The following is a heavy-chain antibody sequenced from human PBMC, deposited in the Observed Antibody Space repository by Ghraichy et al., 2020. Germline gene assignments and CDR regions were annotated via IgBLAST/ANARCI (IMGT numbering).Heavy chain of an antibody. J-gene: IGHJ4*02. D-gene: IGHD4-11*01. CDR1: GFTFDDYA. CDR2: ISWDGGST. CDR3: AKDRGDYGNYYFDY. Sequence: GESLNISCAASGFTFDDYAMHWVRQAPGKGLEWVSLISWDGGSTYYADSVKGRFTISRDNSKNSLYLQMNSLRAEDTALYYCAKDRGDYGNYYFDYWGQGTLVTVSS. V-gene: IGHV3-43D*03.